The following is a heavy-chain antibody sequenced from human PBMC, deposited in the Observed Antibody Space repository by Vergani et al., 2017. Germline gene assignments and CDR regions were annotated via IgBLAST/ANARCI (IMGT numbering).Heavy chain of an antibody. CDR2: ISRSSSTI. D-gene: IGHD2-8*01. CDR1: GFTFTSYA. CDR3: ARQSRDVFCTNGVCPLGY. V-gene: IGHV3-48*01. J-gene: IGHJ4*02. Sequence: EVQLVESGGGLVQPGGSLRLSCVGSGFTFTSYAMNWVRQAPGKGLEWVSYISRSSSTIYYADSVKGRFTISRDNAKNSLHLQMNNLRAEDTAVYYCARQSRDVFCTNGVCPLGYWGQGALVTVSS.